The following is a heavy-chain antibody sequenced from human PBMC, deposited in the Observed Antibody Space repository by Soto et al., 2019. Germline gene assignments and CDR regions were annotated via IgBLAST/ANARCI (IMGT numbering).Heavy chain of an antibody. CDR3: AREGCSGGSCYPAYYYYGMDV. V-gene: IGHV3-7*01. Sequence: PGGSLRLSCAASGFTFSSYWMSWVRQAPGKGLEWVANIKQDGSEKYYVDSVKGRFTISRDNAKNSLYLQMNSLRAEDTAVYYCAREGCSGGSCYPAYYYYGMDVWGQGTTVTVSS. D-gene: IGHD2-15*01. CDR1: GFTFSSYW. J-gene: IGHJ6*02. CDR2: IKQDGSEK.